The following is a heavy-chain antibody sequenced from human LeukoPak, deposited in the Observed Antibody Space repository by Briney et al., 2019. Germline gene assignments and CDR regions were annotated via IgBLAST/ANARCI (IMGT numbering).Heavy chain of an antibody. CDR1: GFTFSNYS. CDR3: ARRDDYVWGSYPNYFDY. Sequence: GGSLRLSCAASGFTFSNYSMNWVRQAPGKGLEWVSYISSSSSTIYYADSVKGRFTISRDNAKNSLYLQMNSLRAEDTAVYYCARRDDYVWGSYPNYFDYWGQGTLVTVSS. CDR2: ISSSSSTI. J-gene: IGHJ4*02. D-gene: IGHD3-16*02. V-gene: IGHV3-48*01.